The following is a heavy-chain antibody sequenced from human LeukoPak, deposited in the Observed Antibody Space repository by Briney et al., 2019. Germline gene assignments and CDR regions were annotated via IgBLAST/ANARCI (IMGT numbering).Heavy chain of an antibody. Sequence: GGSLRLSCATSGFTFSSYGMHWVRQAPGKGLEWVAFIRYDGSNKYYADSVKGRFTISRDNSKNTLYLQMNSLRAEDTAVYYCAKVPIAAAGTLDYWGQGTLVTVSS. CDR3: AKVPIAAAGTLDY. J-gene: IGHJ4*02. CDR1: GFTFSSYG. D-gene: IGHD6-13*01. CDR2: IRYDGSNK. V-gene: IGHV3-30*02.